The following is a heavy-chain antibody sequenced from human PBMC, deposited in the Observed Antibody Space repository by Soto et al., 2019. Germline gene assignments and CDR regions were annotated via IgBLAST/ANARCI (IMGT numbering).Heavy chain of an antibody. Sequence: GGSLRLSCAASGFTFSSYAMTWVRQAPGKGLEWVSAISGSGGSTYYADSVKGRLTISRDNSKNTLYLQMNSLRAEDTAVYYCAKVSRDIYCSGGSCYSSGADFCGQGTTVTVSS. J-gene: IGHJ6*02. D-gene: IGHD2-15*01. CDR3: AKVSRDIYCSGGSCYSSGADF. CDR1: GFTFSSYA. CDR2: ISGSGGST. V-gene: IGHV3-23*01.